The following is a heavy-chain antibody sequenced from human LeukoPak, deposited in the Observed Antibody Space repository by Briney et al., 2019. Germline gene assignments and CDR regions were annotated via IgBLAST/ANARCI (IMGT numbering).Heavy chain of an antibody. CDR3: ARDPSTVGHFDY. CDR2: IKQDGSEK. D-gene: IGHD4-23*01. Sequence: GGSLRLSCAVSGFSFRNYWMSWVRQAPGKGLEWVANIKQDGSEKYYVDSVKGRFTISRDNARNSLYLQMNSLRAEDTAVYYCARDPSTVGHFDYWGQGTLVTVSS. V-gene: IGHV3-7*01. CDR1: GFSFRNYW. J-gene: IGHJ4*02.